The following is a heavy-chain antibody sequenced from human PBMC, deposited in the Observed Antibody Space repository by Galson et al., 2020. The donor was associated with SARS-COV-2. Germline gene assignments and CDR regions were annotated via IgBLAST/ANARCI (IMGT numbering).Heavy chain of an antibody. CDR2: IYSTGIT. CDR1: GGPLNSYY. V-gene: IGHV4-4*07. CDR3: AREVLLWFGNPVQDWFDP. J-gene: IGHJ5*02. Sequence: SETLSLTCTVHGGPLNSYYWSWIRQPAGKGLEWIGRIYSTGITTYNPSLKSRVTMSLDTSRNQFSLRLRSVTAADTALYFCAREVLLWFGNPVQDWFDPGGQGTLVTVSS. D-gene: IGHD3-10*01.